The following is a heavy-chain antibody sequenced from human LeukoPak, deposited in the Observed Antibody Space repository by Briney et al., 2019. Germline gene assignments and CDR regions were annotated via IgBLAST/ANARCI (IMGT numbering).Heavy chain of an antibody. D-gene: IGHD4-11*01. Sequence: PSQTLSLTCTVSGGSISSGGYYWSWIRQPPGKGLEWIGYIYHSGSTYYNPSLKSRVTISVDRSKNQFSLKLSSVTAADTAVYYCASTLGRMTTVTTQRWAWGQGTLVTVPS. V-gene: IGHV4-30-2*01. CDR3: ASTLGRMTTVTTQRWA. J-gene: IGHJ5*02. CDR1: GGSISSGGYY. CDR2: IYHSGST.